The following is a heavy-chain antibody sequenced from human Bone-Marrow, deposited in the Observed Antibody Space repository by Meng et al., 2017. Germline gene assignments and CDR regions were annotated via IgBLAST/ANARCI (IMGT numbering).Heavy chain of an antibody. D-gene: IGHD6-13*01. J-gene: IGHJ4*02. CDR2: ISGSGGST. V-gene: IGHV3-23*01. CDR1: GFTFSSYA. CDR3: EGKYSRSGRVDY. Sequence: GGSLRLSCAASGFTFSSYAMSWVRQAPGKGLEWVSAISGSGGSTYYADSVKGRVTISRDNSKNTLYLQMNSLRAEDTAVYYCEGKYSRSGRVDYWGQGTLVTVSS.